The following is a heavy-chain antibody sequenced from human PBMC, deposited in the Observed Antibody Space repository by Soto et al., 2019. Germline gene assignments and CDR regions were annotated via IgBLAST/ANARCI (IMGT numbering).Heavy chain of an antibody. J-gene: IGHJ4*02. CDR1: GFTFRSYA. D-gene: IGHD2-2*01. V-gene: IGHV3-23*01. Sequence: EVQLWESGGGLVQPGGSLRLSCAASGFTFRSYAMSWVRQAPGKGLEWVSAISGGGVSTYYAGSVKGRFTISRDNSMXTLYLHMNSLRAEDTAIYYCAKAPNAAAPRTTPDYWGQGTLVTVSS. CDR3: AKAPNAAAPRTTPDY. CDR2: ISGGGVST.